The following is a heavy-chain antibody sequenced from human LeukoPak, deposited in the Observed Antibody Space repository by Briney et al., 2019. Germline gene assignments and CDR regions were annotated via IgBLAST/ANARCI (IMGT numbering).Heavy chain of an antibody. V-gene: IGHV4-59*01. CDR3: ARMPGSNDAFDV. Sequence: SETLSLTCTVSGGSISSYYWSWIRQPPGKGLEWIGYIYYSGSTNYNPSLKSRVTISVDTSKNQFSLKLSSVTAADTAVYYRARMPGSNDAFDVWGQGTMVTVSS. CDR2: IYYSGST. CDR1: GGSISSYY. D-gene: IGHD2-2*01. J-gene: IGHJ3*01.